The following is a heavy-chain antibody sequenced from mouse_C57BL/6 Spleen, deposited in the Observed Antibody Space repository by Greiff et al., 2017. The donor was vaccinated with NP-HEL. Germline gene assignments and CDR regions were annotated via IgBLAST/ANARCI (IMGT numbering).Heavy chain of an antibody. J-gene: IGHJ1*03. CDR1: GYSITSGYY. CDR2: ISYDGSN. V-gene: IGHV3-6*01. CDR3: ARRTSSSWYFDV. Sequence: EVQLQESGPGLVKPSQSLSLTCSVTGYSITSGYYWNWIRQFPGNKLEWMGYISYDGSNNYNPSLKNRISITRDTSKNQFFLKLNSVTTEDTATYYCARRTSSSWYFDVWGTGTTVTVSS. D-gene: IGHD1-1*01.